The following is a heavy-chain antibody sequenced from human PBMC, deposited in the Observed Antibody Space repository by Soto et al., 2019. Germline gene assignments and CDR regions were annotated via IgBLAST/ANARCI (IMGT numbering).Heavy chain of an antibody. CDR1: GFTFRSSA. V-gene: IGHV3-30-3*01. CDR2: ISYDGSDK. CDR3: ARDYYKYYDSSGYYRSPAY. Sequence: GGSLRLSCATSGFTFRSSALHWVRQAPGKGLEWVALISYDGSDKDYADSVKGRFTISRDNSRNTLFLQMNSLRAEDTAVYYCARDYYKYYDSSGYYRSPAYWVHGTLFTVSS. D-gene: IGHD3-22*01. J-gene: IGHJ4*01.